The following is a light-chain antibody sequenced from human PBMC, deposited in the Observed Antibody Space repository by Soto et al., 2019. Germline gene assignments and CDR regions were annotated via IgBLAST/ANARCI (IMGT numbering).Light chain of an antibody. Sequence: ETVMTQSPATLSVSPGERATLSCRASQSVSSNLAWYQQKPGQPPRLLIYDISTRATGIPTRFSGSGPGTEFTLTISSLQSEDFAVYYCQQYNSWPLTFGGGTKVDTK. V-gene: IGKV3D-15*01. CDR2: DIS. CDR3: QQYNSWPLT. CDR1: QSVSSN. J-gene: IGKJ4*01.